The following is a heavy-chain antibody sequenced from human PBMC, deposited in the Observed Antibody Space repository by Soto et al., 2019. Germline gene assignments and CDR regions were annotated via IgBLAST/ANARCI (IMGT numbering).Heavy chain of an antibody. CDR1: GYTFTSYG. V-gene: IGHV1-18*04. Sequence: GASVKVSCEASGYTFTSYGISWVRQAPGQGLEWMGWISAYNGNTNYAQKLQGRVTMTTDTSTSTAYMELRSLRSDDTAVYYCARGRGIAAAGPDRVPDYYYYGMDVWGQGTTVTVSS. CDR2: ISAYNGNT. CDR3: ARGRGIAAAGPDRVPDYYYYGMDV. D-gene: IGHD6-13*01. J-gene: IGHJ6*02.